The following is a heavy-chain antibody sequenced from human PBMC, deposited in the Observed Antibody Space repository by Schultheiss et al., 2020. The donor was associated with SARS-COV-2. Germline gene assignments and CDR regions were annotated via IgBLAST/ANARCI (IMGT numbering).Heavy chain of an antibody. D-gene: IGHD1-26*01. CDR2: IYTSGST. CDR1: GFTFSSYA. J-gene: IGHJ3*02. CDR3: ARDEVYSGSSDAFDI. Sequence: GSLRLSCAASGFTFSSYAMSWIRQPAGKGLEWIGRIYTSGSTNYNPSLKSRVTISVDRSKNQFSLQLNSVTPEDTAVYYCARDEVYSGSSDAFDIWGQGTMVTVSS. V-gene: IGHV4-4*07.